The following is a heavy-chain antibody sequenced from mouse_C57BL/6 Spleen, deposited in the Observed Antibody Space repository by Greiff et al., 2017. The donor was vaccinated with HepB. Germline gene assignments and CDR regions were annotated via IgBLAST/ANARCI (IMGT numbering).Heavy chain of an antibody. CDR3: ASDDYEEGSWVFDY. CDR2: ISGGSSTI. D-gene: IGHD2-4*01. CDR1: GFTFSDYG. J-gene: IGHJ2*01. Sequence: EVMLVESGGGLVKPGGSLKLSCAASGFTFSDYGMHWVRQAPEKGLEWVAYISGGSSTIYYADTVKGRFTISRDNAKNTLFLQMTRLRSEDTAMYYSASDDYEEGSWVFDYWGQGTTLTVSS. V-gene: IGHV5-17*01.